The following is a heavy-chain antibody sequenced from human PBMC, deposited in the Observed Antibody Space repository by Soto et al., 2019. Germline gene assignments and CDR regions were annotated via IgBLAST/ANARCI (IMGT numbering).Heavy chain of an antibody. D-gene: IGHD3-3*01. CDR3: ARSITIFGVVNFWLDP. J-gene: IGHJ5*02. CDR1: GGIFSSYA. CDR2: IIPIFGTA. V-gene: IGHV1-69*01. Sequence: QVQLVQSGAEVKKPGSSVKVSCKASGGIFSSYAISWVRQAPGQGLEWMGGIIPIFGTANYAQKFQGRVTITADESTSTAYMELSSLRSEDTAVYYCARSITIFGVVNFWLDPWGQGTLVTVSS.